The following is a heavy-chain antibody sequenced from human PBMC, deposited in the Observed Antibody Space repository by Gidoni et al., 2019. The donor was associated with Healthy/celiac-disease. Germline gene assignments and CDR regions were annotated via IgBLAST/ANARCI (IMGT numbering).Heavy chain of an antibody. CDR2: IWYDGSNK. CDR1: GFTFSSYG. D-gene: IGHD1-26*01. J-gene: IGHJ4*02. V-gene: IGHV3-33*01. Sequence: QVQLVESGGGVVQPGRSLRLSCAASGFTFSSYGMHWVRHAPGKGLEWVAVIWYDGSNKYYADSVKGRFTISRDNPKNTLYLQMNSLRAEDTAVYYCARDRGGSYADYWGQGTLVTVSS. CDR3: ARDRGGSYADY.